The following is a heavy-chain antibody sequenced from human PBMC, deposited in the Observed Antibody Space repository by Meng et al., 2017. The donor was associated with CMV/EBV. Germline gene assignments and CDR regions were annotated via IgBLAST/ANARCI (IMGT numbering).Heavy chain of an antibody. CDR3: ARLQTDFGHCSSTNCYAFDI. D-gene: IGHD2-2*01. V-gene: IGHV1-46*01. CDR2: ITPSGDAP. CDR1: ASAFISYY. J-gene: IGHJ3*02. Sequence: ASAKVPCKAYASAFISYYMLWVRQAPGQGLQWMGIITPSGDAPNYAQGFQGRLTMTRDTSSSTLYMELSSLRSEDTAVYYCARLQTDFGHCSSTNCYAFDIWGQGTMVTVSS.